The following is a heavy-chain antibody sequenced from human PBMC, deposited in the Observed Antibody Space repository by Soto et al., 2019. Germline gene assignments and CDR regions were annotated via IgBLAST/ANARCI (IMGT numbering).Heavy chain of an antibody. CDR2: INPSGGST. CDR1: GYTFTSYY. V-gene: IGHV1-46*01. J-gene: IGHJ6*02. D-gene: IGHD3-22*01. Sequence: GASLKLSCTASGYTFTSYYMHWVRQAPGQGLEWMGIINPSGGSTSYAQKFQGRVTMTRDTSTSTVYMELSSLRSEDTAVYYCARELVVIPFAEYAMDVWGPGPTVTVS. CDR3: ARELVVIPFAEYAMDV.